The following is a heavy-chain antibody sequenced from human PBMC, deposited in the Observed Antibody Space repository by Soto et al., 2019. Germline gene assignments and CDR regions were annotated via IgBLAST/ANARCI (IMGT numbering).Heavy chain of an antibody. V-gene: IGHV4-39*01. CDR1: GGSISSSSYY. Sequence: QLQRQESGPGLVKPSETLSLTCTVSGGSISSSSYYWGWIHQPPGKGLKWIGSIYYSGSTYYNPSLKSRVTISVDTSKNPFSLKLSSVTAADTAVYYCARLERSKGDFWSGYPPSYFDLWGRGTLVTVSS. CDR3: ARLERSKGDFWSGYPPSYFDL. D-gene: IGHD3-3*01. J-gene: IGHJ2*01. CDR2: IYYSGST.